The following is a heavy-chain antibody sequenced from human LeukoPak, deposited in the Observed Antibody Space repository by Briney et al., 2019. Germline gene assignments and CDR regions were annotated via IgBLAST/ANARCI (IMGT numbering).Heavy chain of an antibody. V-gene: IGHV4-59*01. D-gene: IGHD1-20*01. CDR2: IYYSGST. Sequence: PSETLSLTCTVSGGSISSYYWSWIRQPPGKGLEWIGYIYYSGSTNYNPSLKSRVTISVGTSKNQFSLKLSSVTAADTAVYYCARITSGYYYYMDVWGKGTTVTISS. CDR1: GGSISSYY. CDR3: ARITSGYYYYMDV. J-gene: IGHJ6*03.